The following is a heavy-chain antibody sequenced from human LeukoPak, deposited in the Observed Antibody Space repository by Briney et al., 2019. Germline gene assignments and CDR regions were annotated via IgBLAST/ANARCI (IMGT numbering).Heavy chain of an antibody. CDR2: IYHSGST. CDR3: ARSRRSWSTFDY. V-gene: IGHV4-39*07. CDR1: GGSISSSSYY. J-gene: IGHJ4*02. Sequence: SETLSLTCTVSGGSISSSSYYWGWIRQPPGKGLEWIGSIYHSGSTYYNPSLKSRVTISVDTSKNQFSLKLTSVTAADTAVYYCARSRRSWSTFDYWGQGTLSPSPQ. D-gene: IGHD6-13*01.